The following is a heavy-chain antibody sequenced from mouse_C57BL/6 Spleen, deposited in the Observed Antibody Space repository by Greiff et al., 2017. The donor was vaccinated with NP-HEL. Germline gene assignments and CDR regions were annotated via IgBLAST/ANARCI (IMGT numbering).Heavy chain of an antibody. V-gene: IGHV1-9*01. CDR1: GYTFTGYW. CDR3: ARTSSGYPSDY. J-gene: IGHJ2*01. D-gene: IGHD3-2*02. Sequence: QVQLQQSGAELMKPGASVKLSCKATGYTFTGYWIEWVKQRPGHGLEWIGEILPGGGSTNYNEKFKGKATFTADTSSNTAYMQLSSLTTEDSAVYYCARTSSGYPSDYWGQGTTLTVSS. CDR2: ILPGGGST.